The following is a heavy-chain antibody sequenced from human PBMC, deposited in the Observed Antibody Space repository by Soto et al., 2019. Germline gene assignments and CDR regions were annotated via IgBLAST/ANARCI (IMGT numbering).Heavy chain of an antibody. CDR3: AKRATGTYFDY. Sequence: PGGSLRLSCAASGFTFSSNWMHWVRQGPGKGLVWVSRIDNDGSSRDYADSVKGRFTISRDNAKNTLYLEMSSLRAEDTAVYYCAKRATGTYFDYWGQGTLVTVSS. CDR2: IDNDGSSR. CDR1: GFTFSSNW. J-gene: IGHJ4*02. V-gene: IGHV3-74*01. D-gene: IGHD1-1*01.